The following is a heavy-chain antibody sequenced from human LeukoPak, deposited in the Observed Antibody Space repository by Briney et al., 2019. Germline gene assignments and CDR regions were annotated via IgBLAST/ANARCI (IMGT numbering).Heavy chain of an antibody. CDR1: GFTLSSYG. CDR3: ASQTAVAGLDDAFDI. D-gene: IGHD6-19*01. Sequence: GGSLRLSCAASGFTLSSYGMHWVRQAPGKGLEWVAVIWYDGSNKYYADSVKGRFTISRDNAKNSLYLQMNSLRAEDTAVYYCASQTAVAGLDDAFDIWGQGTMVTVSS. CDR2: IWYDGSNK. V-gene: IGHV3-33*03. J-gene: IGHJ3*02.